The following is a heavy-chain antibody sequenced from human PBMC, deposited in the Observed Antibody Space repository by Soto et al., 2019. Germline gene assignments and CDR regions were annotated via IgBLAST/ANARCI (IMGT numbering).Heavy chain of an antibody. J-gene: IGHJ4*02. D-gene: IGHD2-15*01. CDR3: ARLRADCSGDTCYSYYFDY. Sequence: PGESLKISCKGSGYRFASHWIGWVRQMPGRGLEWMGIIYPSDSDTRYSPSFQGQVTISADKSITTAYVQWSSLKASDTAMYYCARLRADCSGDTCYSYYFDYWGQGTLVTVSS. CDR1: GYRFASHW. V-gene: IGHV5-51*01. CDR2: IYPSDSDT.